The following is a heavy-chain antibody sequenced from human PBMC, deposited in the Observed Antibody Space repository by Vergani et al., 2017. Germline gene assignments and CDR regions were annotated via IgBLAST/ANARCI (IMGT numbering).Heavy chain of an antibody. D-gene: IGHD3-3*01. CDR2: ISWNSGSI. Sequence: EVQLLESGGGLVQPGGSLRLSCAASGFTFSSYAMSWVRQAPGKGLEWVSGISWNSGSIGYADSVKGRFTISRDNAKNSLYLQMNSLRAEDTALYYCAKEGYYDFWSGLLDPWGQGTLVTVSS. J-gene: IGHJ5*02. CDR1: GFTFSSYA. V-gene: IGHV3-9*01. CDR3: AKEGYYDFWSGLLDP.